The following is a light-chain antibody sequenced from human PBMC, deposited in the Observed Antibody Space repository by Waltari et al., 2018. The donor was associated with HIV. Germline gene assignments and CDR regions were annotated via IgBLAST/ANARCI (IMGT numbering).Light chain of an antibody. Sequence: SYVLTQPPSITVAPGKTAKLTCGGNNIGNRDVHWYQQKPGQAPILVIYDDDDRPSGIPGRFSGSNSDRTGTRTSKRVEVGDEADYYCQVWDSGSDHVFGSGTTVTVL. CDR1: NIGNRD. J-gene: IGLJ1*01. CDR3: QVWDSGSDHV. V-gene: IGLV3-21*01. CDR2: DDD.